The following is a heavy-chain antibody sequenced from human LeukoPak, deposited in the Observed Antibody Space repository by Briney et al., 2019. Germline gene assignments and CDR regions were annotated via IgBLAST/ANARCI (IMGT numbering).Heavy chain of an antibody. V-gene: IGHV4-39*07. CDR3: ARDHSNPLGDPYYYMDV. D-gene: IGHD4-11*01. CDR2: IYYSGST. Sequence: PSETLSLTCTVSGGSISSSSYYWGWIRQPPGKGLEWIGSIYYSGSTYYNPSLKSRVTISVDTSKNQFSLKLSSVTAADTAVYYCARDHSNPLGDPYYYMDVWGKGTTVTVSS. J-gene: IGHJ6*03. CDR1: GGSISSSSYY.